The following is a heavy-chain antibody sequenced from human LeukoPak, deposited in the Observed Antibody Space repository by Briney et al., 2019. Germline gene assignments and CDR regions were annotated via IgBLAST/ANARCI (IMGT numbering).Heavy chain of an antibody. CDR2: INPNSGGT. V-gene: IGHV1-2*02. CDR3: AREGCSSTSCYT. Sequence: ASVKVSCKASGYTFTGYYMHWVRQAPGQGLEWMGWINPNSGGTNYARKFQGRVTMTRDTSISTAYMELSRLRSDDTAVYYCAREGCSSTSCYTWGQGALVTVSS. J-gene: IGHJ5*02. D-gene: IGHD2-2*02. CDR1: GYTFTGYY.